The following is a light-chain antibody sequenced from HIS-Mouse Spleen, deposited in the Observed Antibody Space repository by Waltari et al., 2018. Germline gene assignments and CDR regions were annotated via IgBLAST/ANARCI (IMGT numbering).Light chain of an antibody. J-gene: IGLJ3*02. CDR1: SSDAGVYNY. V-gene: IGLV2-14*01. CDR2: EVS. CDR3: SSYTSSSTWV. Sequence: QSALTQPASVSGSPGQSITISCTGTSSDAGVYNYVSWYQQHPGKAPKLMIYEVSNRPSGVSNRFSGSKSGNTASLTISGLQAEDEADYYCSSYTSSSTWVFGGGTKLTVL.